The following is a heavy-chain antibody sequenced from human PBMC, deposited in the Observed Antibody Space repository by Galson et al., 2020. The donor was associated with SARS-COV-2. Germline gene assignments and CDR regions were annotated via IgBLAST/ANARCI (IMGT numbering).Heavy chain of an antibody. CDR2: ISYDGSNK. J-gene: IGHJ4*02. Sequence: GESLKISCAASGFTFSSYAMHWVRQAPGKGLEWVAVISYDGSNKYYADSVKGRFTISRDNSKNTLYLQMNSLRAEDTAVYYCARNGGSNEKDYWGQGTLVTVSS. D-gene: IGHD2-8*01. V-gene: IGHV3-30*04. CDR1: GFTFSSYA. CDR3: ARNGGSNEKDY.